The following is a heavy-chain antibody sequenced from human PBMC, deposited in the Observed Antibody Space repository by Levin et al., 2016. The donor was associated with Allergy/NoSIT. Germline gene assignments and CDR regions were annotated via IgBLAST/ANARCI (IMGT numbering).Heavy chain of an antibody. Sequence: GESLKISCAASGFTFSSYAMTWVRQAPGKGLEWVSSIRGSGGTTFYADSVKGRFTSSRDNAKNSLYLQMNSLRDEDTAMYYCARDRFVANIFEGSFDIWGQGTLVTVSS. J-gene: IGHJ3*02. CDR1: GFTFSSYA. D-gene: IGHD3-3*02. CDR3: ARDRFVANIFEGSFDI. V-gene: IGHV3-23*01. CDR2: IRGSGGTT.